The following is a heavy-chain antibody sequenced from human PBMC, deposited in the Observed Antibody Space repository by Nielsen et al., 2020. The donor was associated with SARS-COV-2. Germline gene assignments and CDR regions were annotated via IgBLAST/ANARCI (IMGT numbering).Heavy chain of an antibody. D-gene: IGHD2-2*01. J-gene: IGHJ4*02. CDR2: ISGSGGST. Sequence: GESLKISCAASGFTFSSYAMSWVRQAPGKGLEWVSAISGSGGSTYYADSVKGRFTISRDNSKNTLYLQMNSLRAEDTAVYYCAKHRIVVVPAASDYWGQGTLVTVSS. CDR3: AKHRIVVVPAASDY. V-gene: IGHV3-23*01. CDR1: GFTFSSYA.